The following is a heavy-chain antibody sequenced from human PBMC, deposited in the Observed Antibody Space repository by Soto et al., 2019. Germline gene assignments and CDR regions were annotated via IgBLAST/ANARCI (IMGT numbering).Heavy chain of an antibody. CDR2: ISYDGSNK. V-gene: IGHV3-30-3*01. J-gene: IGHJ3*02. D-gene: IGHD6-19*01. CDR1: GFTFSSYW. CDR3: ARVYSSGWYDAFDI. Sequence: SLRLSCAASGFTFSSYWMSWVRQAPGKGLEWVAVISYDGSNKYYADSVKGRFTISRDNSKNTLYLQMNSLRAEDTAVYYCARVYSSGWYDAFDIWGQGTMVTVSS.